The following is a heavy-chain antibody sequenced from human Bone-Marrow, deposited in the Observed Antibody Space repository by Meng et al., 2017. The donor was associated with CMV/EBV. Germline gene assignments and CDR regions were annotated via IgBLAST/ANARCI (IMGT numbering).Heavy chain of an antibody. J-gene: IGHJ6*02. D-gene: IGHD6-19*01. CDR3: AREGLGIAVAGSLSASEAGYYGMDV. CDR2: INPNSGGT. CDR1: GYTFTGYY. Sequence: SVKVSCKASGYTFTGYYMHWVRQAPGQGLEWMGWINPNSGGTNYAQKFQGRVTMTRDTSISTAYMELSRLRSDDTAVYYCAREGLGIAVAGSLSASEAGYYGMDVWGQGTTVTVSS. V-gene: IGHV1-2*02.